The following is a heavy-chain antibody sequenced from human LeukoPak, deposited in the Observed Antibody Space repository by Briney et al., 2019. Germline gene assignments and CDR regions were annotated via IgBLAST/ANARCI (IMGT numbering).Heavy chain of an antibody. Sequence: GGSLRLSCAASGFSFSTYEMRWVRQAPGKGLEWVSDISSGGTITYYADSVRGRFTTSRDNAKNLLYLQMHSLRAEDTAIYYCSLLAVASPQDYWGQGTLVTVSS. CDR2: ISSGGTIT. CDR1: GFSFSTYE. D-gene: IGHD6-19*01. J-gene: IGHJ4*02. V-gene: IGHV3-48*03. CDR3: SLLAVASPQDY.